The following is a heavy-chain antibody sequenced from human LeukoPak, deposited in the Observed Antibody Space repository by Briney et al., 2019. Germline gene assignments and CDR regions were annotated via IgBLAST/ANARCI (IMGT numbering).Heavy chain of an antibody. V-gene: IGHV3-49*04. D-gene: IGHD6-19*01. CDR2: IGSKAYGGTT. CDR1: GFTFSSYA. CDR3: TRGYSSGWYNQDY. Sequence: SGGSLRLSCAAPGFTFSSYAMSWVRQAPGKGLEWVGFIGSKAYGGTTEYAASVKGRFTISRDDSKSIAYLQMNSLKTEDTAVYYCTRGYSSGWYNQDYWGQGTLVTVSS. J-gene: IGHJ4*02.